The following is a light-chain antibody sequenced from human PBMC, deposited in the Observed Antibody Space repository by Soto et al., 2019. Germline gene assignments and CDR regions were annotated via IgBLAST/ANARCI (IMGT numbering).Light chain of an antibody. CDR1: QSFSSSY. CDR2: GAC. Sequence: EIVLTQSPGTLSLSPGERATLSCRASQSFSSSYLAWYQQKPGQAPRLLIYGACSRATGISDRFSGSVSGTDFTLTISRLEPEDFAVYYCQQYGSSPPFPFGPGTKVDIK. V-gene: IGKV3-20*01. CDR3: QQYGSSPPFP. J-gene: IGKJ3*01.